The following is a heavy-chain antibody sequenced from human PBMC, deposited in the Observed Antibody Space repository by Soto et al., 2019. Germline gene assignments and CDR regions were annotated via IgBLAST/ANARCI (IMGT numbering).Heavy chain of an antibody. CDR1: GYTFTSYG. D-gene: IGHD6-19*01. J-gene: IGHJ6*02. Sequence: ASVKVSCKASGYTFTSYGISWVRQAPGQGLEWMGWISAYNGNTNYAQKLQGRVTMTTDTSTSTAYMELRSLRSDDTAVYYCARDSSGWGWFRDLYSYGMDVWGQGTTVTVSS. CDR3: ARDSSGWGWFRDLYSYGMDV. V-gene: IGHV1-18*01. CDR2: ISAYNGNT.